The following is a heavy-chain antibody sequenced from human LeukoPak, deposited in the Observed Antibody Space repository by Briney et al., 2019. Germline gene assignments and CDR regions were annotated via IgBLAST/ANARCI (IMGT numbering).Heavy chain of an antibody. CDR1: GGSISSSNW. V-gene: IGHV4-4*02. D-gene: IGHD3-10*01. Sequence: SGTLSLTCAVSGGSISSSNWWSWVRQLPGKGLEWIGEIYHSGSTNYNPSLKSRVTISVDKSKNQFSLKLRSVTAADTAVYYCASSPIWFGNSDAFDIWGQGTMVTVSS. CDR3: ASSPIWFGNSDAFDI. CDR2: IYHSGST. J-gene: IGHJ3*02.